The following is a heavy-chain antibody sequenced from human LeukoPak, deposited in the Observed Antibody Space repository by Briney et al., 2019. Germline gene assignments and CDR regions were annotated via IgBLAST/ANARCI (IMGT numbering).Heavy chain of an antibody. CDR2: IWPDGSNK. V-gene: IGHV3-33*01. J-gene: IGHJ3*02. Sequence: GGSLRLSCAASGFTFSRYGMHWVRQAPGKGLEWVAVIWPDGSNKYHGDSVKGRFTISRDNSKNTLFLQMNSLAAEGTAVYYCVGELLTAAGTVGAFDIWGQGTMVTVSS. CDR3: VGELLTAAGTVGAFDI. CDR1: GFTFSRYG. D-gene: IGHD6-13*01.